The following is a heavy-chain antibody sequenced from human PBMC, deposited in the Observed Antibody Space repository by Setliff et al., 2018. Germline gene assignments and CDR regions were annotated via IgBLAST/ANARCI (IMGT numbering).Heavy chain of an antibody. V-gene: IGHV4-39*07. CDR1: GGSVTSTSHY. J-gene: IGHJ1*01. CDR3: ARVDFTMIQGVLGL. Sequence: PSETLSLTCTVSGGSVTSTSHYWGWLRQAPGKGMEWIGSVYYSGYTYYNPSLQSRVTISVDMSKNQFSLKLTSVTAADTAVYYCARVDFTMIQGVLGLWGQGTLVTVSS. CDR2: VYYSGYT. D-gene: IGHD3-10*01.